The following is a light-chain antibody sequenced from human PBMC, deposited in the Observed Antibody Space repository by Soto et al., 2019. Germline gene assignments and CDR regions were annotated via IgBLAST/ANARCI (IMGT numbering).Light chain of an antibody. CDR2: VENSGTY. CDR1: SGHSEYT. V-gene: IGLV4-60*02. CDR3: ETWNSNTWV. Sequence: QLVLTQSSSASASLGSSVKLTCTLSSGHSEYTIAWHQQHPGKAPRYLMKVENSGTYNKGSGVPDRFSGSSSGADRYLTISNLQFDDEADYYCETWNSNTWVIGAGTKVTVL. J-gene: IGLJ3*02.